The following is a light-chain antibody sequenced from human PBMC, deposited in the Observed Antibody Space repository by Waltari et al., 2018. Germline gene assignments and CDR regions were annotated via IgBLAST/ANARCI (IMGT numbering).Light chain of an antibody. CDR3: QQYNSAPLT. V-gene: IGKV1-5*03. CDR2: KAS. CDR1: QGVNSW. J-gene: IGKJ4*01. Sequence: DIQMTQSPSSLSAFVGDRVTITCRASQGVNSWLAWYQQKPGEAPKLLLYKASSLQSGVPSRFSGSGSGTDFTLIISSLQPEDVATYYCQQYNSAPLTFGGGTKVEIK.